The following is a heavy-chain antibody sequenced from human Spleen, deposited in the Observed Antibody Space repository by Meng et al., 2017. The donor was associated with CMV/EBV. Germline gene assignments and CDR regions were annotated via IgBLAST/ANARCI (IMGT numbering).Heavy chain of an antibody. CDR1: GRPISSRSYY. CDR3: ARRVKYDSSGSYYTADAFDI. J-gene: IGHJ3*02. CDR2: LYYTGRA. Sequence: SETLSLTCSVSGRPISSRSYYWGWIRQPPGKGLEWIGSLYYTGRAYYNPPLKTRVTISVEDTSKNQFSLKLSSVTAADTALYYCARRVKYDSSGSYYTADAFDIWGQGTMVTVSS. D-gene: IGHD3-22*01. V-gene: IGHV4-39*01.